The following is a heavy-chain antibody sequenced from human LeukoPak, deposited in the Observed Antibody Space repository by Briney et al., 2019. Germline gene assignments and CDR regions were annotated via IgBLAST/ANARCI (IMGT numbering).Heavy chain of an antibody. V-gene: IGHV1-18*01. J-gene: IGHJ4*02. Sequence: ASVKVSCKASGYTFTNYGITWVRQAPGQGLEWMGWRSAYNGNTKYAQTLQGRVTMTTDTSTSTAYMELRSLRSDDTAVYYCARAIVPLYASGWYYFDYWGQGSLVIVSS. D-gene: IGHD6-19*01. CDR1: GYTFTNYG. CDR3: ARAIVPLYASGWYYFDY. CDR2: RSAYNGNT.